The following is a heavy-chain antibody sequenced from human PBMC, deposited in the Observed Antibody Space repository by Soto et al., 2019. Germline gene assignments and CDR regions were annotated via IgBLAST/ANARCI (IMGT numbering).Heavy chain of an antibody. CDR3: ARGPLPLRYFDWPQGE. J-gene: IGHJ4*02. CDR2: IIPIFGTA. CDR1: GESISRYA. Sequence: KEDCRVSGESISRYAMSRLRKAPGKGLEWMGGIIPIFGTANYAQKFQGRVTITADESTSTAYMELSSLRSEDTAVYYCARGPLPLRYFDWPQGEWGQGTLVTVSS. V-gene: IGHV1-69*01. D-gene: IGHD3-9*01.